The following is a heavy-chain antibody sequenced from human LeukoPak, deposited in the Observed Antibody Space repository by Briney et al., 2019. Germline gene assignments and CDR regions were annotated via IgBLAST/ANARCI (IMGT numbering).Heavy chain of an antibody. J-gene: IGHJ6*03. V-gene: IGHV3-23*01. D-gene: IGHD1-1*01. CDR3: AKRGNPTVGHHYLDV. CDR1: GFTFSIYD. CDR2: ITTSSGST. Sequence: PGGSLRLSCAASGFTFSIYDMSWVRQAPGKGLEWVSSITTSSGSTFYADSVMGRFTISRDNSRNTLYLQMNSLSAEDTAVYYCAKRGNPTVGHHYLDVWGKGTTVSVSS.